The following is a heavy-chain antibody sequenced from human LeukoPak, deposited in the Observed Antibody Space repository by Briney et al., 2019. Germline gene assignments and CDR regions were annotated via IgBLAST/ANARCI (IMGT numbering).Heavy chain of an antibody. CDR3: AKDRTVVLSGGYFDY. V-gene: IGHV3-23*01. J-gene: IGHJ4*02. CDR1: GFTFSSYD. D-gene: IGHD2-15*01. Sequence: AGGSLRLSCAASGFTFSSYDMSWVRQAPGKGLEWVSSISGSGDRTIYADSVKGRFTISRDNSKNTVYLQMNSLRAEDTAVYYCAKDRTVVLSGGYFDYWGQGTLVAVSS. CDR2: ISGSGDRT.